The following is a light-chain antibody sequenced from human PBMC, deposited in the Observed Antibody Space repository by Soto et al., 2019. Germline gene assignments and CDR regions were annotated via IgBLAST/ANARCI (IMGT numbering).Light chain of an antibody. CDR2: GAS. J-gene: IGKJ1*01. Sequence: EIVLTQSPGTLSLSPGERATLSCRASQTVSSSYLAWYQQKPGQAPRLLIYGASSRATGIPDRFSDSGSGTDFTLTISRLEPEDFAVYYCQHYGSSRWTFGQGTKVEIK. CDR1: QTVSSSY. V-gene: IGKV3-20*01. CDR3: QHYGSSRWT.